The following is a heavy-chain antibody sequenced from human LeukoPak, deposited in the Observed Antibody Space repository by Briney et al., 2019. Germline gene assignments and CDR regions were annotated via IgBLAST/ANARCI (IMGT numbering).Heavy chain of an antibody. V-gene: IGHV3-48*03. CDR2: INSGGTPI. CDR1: GFIFSNYE. Sequence: PGGSLRLSCAASGFIFSNYEMNWVRQAPGKGLEWISYINSGGTPIYYADSVKGRFTMSRDNAKNSLYLQMNSLRAEDTAVYYCARDRGIDTYFDYWGQGTLVTVSS. CDR3: ARDRGIDTYFDY. J-gene: IGHJ4*02. D-gene: IGHD3-10*01.